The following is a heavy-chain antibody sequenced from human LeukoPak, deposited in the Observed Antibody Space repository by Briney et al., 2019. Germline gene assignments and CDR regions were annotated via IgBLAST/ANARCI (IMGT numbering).Heavy chain of an antibody. J-gene: IGHJ6*03. CDR2: ISYDGSNK. V-gene: IGHV3-30*01. Sequence: GGSLRLSRAASGFTFTSYAMHWVRQAPGKGVERVAVISYDGSNKYYADSVKGRFTISRDNSKNTLYLQMNSLRAEDTAVYYCARGPRYYYGSGSYDYYYYYYYMDVWGKGTTVTVSS. CDR1: GFTFTSYA. CDR3: ARGPRYYYGSGSYDYYYYYYYMDV. D-gene: IGHD3-10*01.